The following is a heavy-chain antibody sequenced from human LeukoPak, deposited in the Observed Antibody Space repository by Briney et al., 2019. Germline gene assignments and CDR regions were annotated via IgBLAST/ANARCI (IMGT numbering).Heavy chain of an antibody. D-gene: IGHD2-21*01. CDR3: ARTSAVMKPFDY. CDR1: GFAVSSNY. J-gene: IGHJ4*02. Sequence: PVGSLRLSCAASGFAVSSNYMSCVRQAPGKGLEWVSVFYSGGTTYYADSVKGRFIISRDSSKNTLYLQMNNLRAEDTAMYFCARTSAVMKPFDYWGQGTLVTVSS. CDR2: FYSGGTT. V-gene: IGHV3-53*01.